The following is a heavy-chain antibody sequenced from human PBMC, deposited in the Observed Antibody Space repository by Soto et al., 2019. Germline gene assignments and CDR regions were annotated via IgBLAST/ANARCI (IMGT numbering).Heavy chain of an antibody. CDR3: ARDRGYYDSSNYRTVSWFDT. Sequence: PGGSLRLSCETSGFSFSSYAMSWVRQAPGKGLEWVSGISDRGSSTFYADSVKGRFTISRDISKDTLYLQMNSLRAEDTAVYYCARDRGYYDSSNYRTVSWFDTWGQGTLVTVSS. CDR2: ISDRGSST. D-gene: IGHD3-22*01. V-gene: IGHV3-23*01. CDR1: GFSFSSYA. J-gene: IGHJ5*02.